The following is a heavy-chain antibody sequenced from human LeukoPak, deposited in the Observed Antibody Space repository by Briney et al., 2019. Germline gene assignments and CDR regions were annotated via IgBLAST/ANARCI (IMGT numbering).Heavy chain of an antibody. Sequence: AGGSLRLSCAASGFTFTNYVMSWVRQAPGKGLEWVSAISGRGGDTKYADSVKGRFTISRGNSNNTLYLQMNSLRAEDTALYYCAKRGGYETMAAFDYWGQGTLVTVSS. CDR3: AKRGGYETMAAFDY. J-gene: IGHJ4*02. D-gene: IGHD3-10*01. CDR1: GFTFTNYV. CDR2: ISGRGGDT. V-gene: IGHV3-23*01.